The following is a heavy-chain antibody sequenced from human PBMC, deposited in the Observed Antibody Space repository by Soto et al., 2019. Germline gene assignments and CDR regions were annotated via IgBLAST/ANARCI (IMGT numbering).Heavy chain of an antibody. CDR3: ARVMVRGPQGWVRWFDP. CDR1: GYTFTGYY. D-gene: IGHD3-10*01. J-gene: IGHJ5*02. Sequence: ASVKVSCKASGYTFTGYYMHWVRQAPGQGLEWMGWINPNSGGANYAQKFQGWVTMTRDTSTSTAYMELRSLRSDDTAVYYCARVMVRGPQGWVRWFDPWGQGTLVTVSS. V-gene: IGHV1-2*04. CDR2: INPNSGGA.